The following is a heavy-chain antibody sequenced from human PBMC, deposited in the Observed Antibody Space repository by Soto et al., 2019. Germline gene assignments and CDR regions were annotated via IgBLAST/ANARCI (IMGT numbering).Heavy chain of an antibody. CDR3: ASSTAYRIFDC. Sequence: QSTLKESGPTLVKPTQTLTLTCTFSGFSLTTPGVGVGWARQPPGKALEWLALIFWDDDKRYSPSLKSRLTITKDTSKNQVVLTMTNMDPVDTATYYCASSTAYRIFDCWGQGTLVAVSS. D-gene: IGHD3-16*01. V-gene: IGHV2-5*02. CDR1: GFSLTTPGVG. CDR2: IFWDDDK. J-gene: IGHJ4*02.